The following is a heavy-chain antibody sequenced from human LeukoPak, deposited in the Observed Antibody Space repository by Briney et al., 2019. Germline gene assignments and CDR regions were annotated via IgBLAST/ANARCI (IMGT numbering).Heavy chain of an antibody. Sequence: PGGSLRLSCAASGFTFSSYWMSWVRQAPGKGLEWVANIKQDGSEKYYVDSVKGRFTISRDNAKNSLYLQMNSLRAEDTAVYYCARDLFTDVYGDYFLPYYFDYWGQGTLVTVSS. D-gene: IGHD4-17*01. J-gene: IGHJ4*02. V-gene: IGHV3-7*01. CDR1: GFTFSSYW. CDR3: ARDLFTDVYGDYFLPYYFDY. CDR2: IKQDGSEK.